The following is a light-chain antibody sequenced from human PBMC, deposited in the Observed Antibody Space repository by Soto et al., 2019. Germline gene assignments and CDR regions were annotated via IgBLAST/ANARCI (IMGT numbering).Light chain of an antibody. V-gene: IGKV3-15*01. CDR2: RAS. Sequence: EILMTQSPATLSVSPGDRATLSCWAGQSVRSNLAWYQQKPGQPPRLLIYRASTRAAGIPARFSGSGSGTEFTLTISSLQSEDFAVYYCQQYNNWPQTFGQGTKVEIK. J-gene: IGKJ1*01. CDR1: QSVRSN. CDR3: QQYNNWPQT.